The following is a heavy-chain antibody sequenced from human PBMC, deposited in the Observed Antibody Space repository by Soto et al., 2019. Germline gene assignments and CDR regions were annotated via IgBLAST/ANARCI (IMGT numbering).Heavy chain of an antibody. J-gene: IGHJ4*02. Sequence: QVQLVQSGGEVKRPGASVRVSCKTSGYSFTNYGLSWLRQAPGQGLEWMGWISAYNGNTDYPQKFQGRATMTTDTSTSTAYMELRSLRSDDTAVYYCARDRLTLTTSLVFDYWGQGTLVTVSS. CDR2: ISAYNGNT. CDR3: ARDRLTLTTSLVFDY. D-gene: IGHD3-16*01. V-gene: IGHV1-18*01. CDR1: GYSFTNYG.